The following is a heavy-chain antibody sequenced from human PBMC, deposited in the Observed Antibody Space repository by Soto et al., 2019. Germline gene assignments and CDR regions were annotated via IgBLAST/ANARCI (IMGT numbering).Heavy chain of an antibody. CDR2: IRSKAYGGTT. J-gene: IGHJ6*03. CDR3: TRIMNYYGSGSYYDYYYYYYMDV. CDR1: GFTFGDYA. Sequence: GGSLRLSCTASGFTFGDYAMSWFRQAPGKGLEWVGFIRSKAYGGTTEYAASVKGRFTISREDSKSIAYLQMTSLKTEDTAVYYCTRIMNYYGSGSYYDYYYYYYMDVWGKGTTVTVSS. D-gene: IGHD3-10*01. V-gene: IGHV3-49*03.